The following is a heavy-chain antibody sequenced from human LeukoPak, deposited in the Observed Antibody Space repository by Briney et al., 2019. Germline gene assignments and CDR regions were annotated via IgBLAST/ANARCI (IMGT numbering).Heavy chain of an antibody. CDR2: IYSSGSTT. D-gene: IGHD5-18*01. CDR3: ARISGSNYGYFDWFDP. J-gene: IGHJ5*02. Sequence: SETLSLTCTVSGGSINSGSYYWRWIRQPAGKGLEWIGRIYSSGSTTTYNPSLKSRVTISLDTSKNQFSLKLNSVTAADTAVYYCARISGSNYGYFDWFDPWGQGTLVTVPS. CDR1: GGSINSGSYY. V-gene: IGHV4-61*02.